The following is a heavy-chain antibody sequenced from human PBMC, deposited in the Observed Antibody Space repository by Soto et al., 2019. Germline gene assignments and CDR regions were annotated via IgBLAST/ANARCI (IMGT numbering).Heavy chain of an antibody. CDR3: AKGVGYCSGGSCYSERYYYYYGMDV. D-gene: IGHD2-15*01. CDR1: GFTFSSYA. CDR2: ISGSGGST. J-gene: IGHJ6*02. V-gene: IGHV3-23*01. Sequence: GGSLRLSCAASGFTFSSYAMSWVRQAPGKGLEWVSAISGSGGSTYYADSVKGRFTISRDNSKNTLYLQMNSLRAEDTAVYYCAKGVGYCSGGSCYSERYYYYYGMDVWGQGTTVTVSS.